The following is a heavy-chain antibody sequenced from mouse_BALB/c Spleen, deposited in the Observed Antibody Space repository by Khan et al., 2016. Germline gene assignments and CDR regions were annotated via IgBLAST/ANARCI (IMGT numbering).Heavy chain of an antibody. D-gene: IGHD1-1*01. V-gene: IGHV14-3*02. CDR3: ASLLLRFHY. CDR2: IDPANGNT. Sequence: VRLQQSGAELVKPGASVKLSYTASGFNIKDTYMHWVKQRPEQGLEWIGRIDPANGNTNYDPKFQGKATITADTSSNTAYLQLSSLTSEDTAVYYCASLLLRFHYWGQGTTLTVSS. CDR1: GFNIKDTY. J-gene: IGHJ2*01.